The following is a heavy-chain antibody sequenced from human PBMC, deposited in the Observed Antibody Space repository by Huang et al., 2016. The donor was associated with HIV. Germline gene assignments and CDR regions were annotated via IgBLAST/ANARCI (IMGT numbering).Heavy chain of an antibody. D-gene: IGHD5-12*01. Sequence: QVQLVQSGAEVKKPGASVKVSCKPSGYTFADYFIHWVRQDPGQGLEVSAWLNPKNGATNYAQKFLGRVTVTGDTSINTADMEFSGLTSDDTANYYCTRDGVAPDEEFDYWGQGTLIIVSS. J-gene: IGHJ4*02. CDR2: LNPKNGAT. V-gene: IGHV1-2*02. CDR3: TRDGVAPDEEFDY. CDR1: GYTFADYF.